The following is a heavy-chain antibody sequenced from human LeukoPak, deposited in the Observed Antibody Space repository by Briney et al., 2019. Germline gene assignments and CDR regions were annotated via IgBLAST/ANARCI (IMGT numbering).Heavy chain of an antibody. Sequence: GGPLRLSCAVSGFTFSNYWMSWVRQAPGKGLEWVANIKKDGSEKYYVDSVKGRFTISRDNAKNSLYLQINSLRAEDTAVYYCARDTGLFDYWGQGTLVTVSS. J-gene: IGHJ4*02. CDR3: ARDTGLFDY. CDR1: GFTFSNYW. CDR2: IKKDGSEK. V-gene: IGHV3-7*01. D-gene: IGHD4-17*01.